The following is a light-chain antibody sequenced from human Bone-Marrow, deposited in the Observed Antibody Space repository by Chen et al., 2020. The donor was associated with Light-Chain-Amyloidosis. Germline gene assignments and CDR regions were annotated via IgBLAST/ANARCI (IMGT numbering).Light chain of an antibody. CDR1: NIGSKT. V-gene: IGLV3-21*03. Sequence: SYVLTQPPSVSVSPGKTARFTCGGKNIGSKTVHWYQQNPGKPRVLVVYDDTHRPSGIPVRFSGSNSGNTATLTISGVEAGDEADYYCQVGDSISDHSVVFGGGTKLTVL. CDR2: DDT. CDR3: QVGDSISDHSVV. J-gene: IGLJ2*01.